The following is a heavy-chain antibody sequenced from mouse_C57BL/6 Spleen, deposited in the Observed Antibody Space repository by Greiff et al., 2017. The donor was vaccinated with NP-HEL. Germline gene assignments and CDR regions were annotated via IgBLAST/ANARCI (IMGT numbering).Heavy chain of an antibody. Sequence: EVQLVESGPVLVKPGASVKMSCKASGYTFTDYYMNWVKQSHGKSLEWIGVINPYNGGTSYNQKFKGKATLTVDKSSSTAYMELNSLTSEDSAVYYCARSYYSNYVDYWGQGTTLTVSS. CDR3: ARSYYSNYVDY. J-gene: IGHJ2*01. CDR2: INPYNGGT. V-gene: IGHV1-19*01. D-gene: IGHD2-5*01. CDR1: GYTFTDYY.